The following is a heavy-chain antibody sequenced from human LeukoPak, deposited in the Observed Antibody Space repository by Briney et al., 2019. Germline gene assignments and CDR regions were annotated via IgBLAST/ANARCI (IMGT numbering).Heavy chain of an antibody. D-gene: IGHD5-18*01. CDR1: GFDFSSNW. Sequence: PGGSLRLSCAASGFDFSSNWMYWVRHAPGQGLVWVSRIKGDGISTNYADSVKGRFTISRDNSKNTLYLQMNSLRAEDTAVYYCARALQLWFNLVTHDAFDIWGQGTMVTVSS. CDR3: ARALQLWFNLVTHDAFDI. CDR2: IKGDGIST. J-gene: IGHJ3*02. V-gene: IGHV3-74*01.